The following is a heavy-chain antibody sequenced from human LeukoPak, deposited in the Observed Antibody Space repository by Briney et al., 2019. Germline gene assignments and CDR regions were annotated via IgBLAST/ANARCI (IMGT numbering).Heavy chain of an antibody. D-gene: IGHD6-19*01. V-gene: IGHV1-2*02. CDR2: INPNSGGT. J-gene: IGHJ4*02. CDR1: GYTFTGDY. CDR3: ARGQQWLEAFDY. Sequence: ASVKVSCKASGYTFTGDYMYWVRQAPGQGLEWMGWINPNSGGTKYAQKFQGRVTMTRDTSISTAYMELSRLRSDDTAVYYCARGQQWLEAFDYWGLGTLVTVSS.